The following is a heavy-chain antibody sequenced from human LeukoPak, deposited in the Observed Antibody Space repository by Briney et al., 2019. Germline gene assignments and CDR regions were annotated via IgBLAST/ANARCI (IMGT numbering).Heavy chain of an antibody. Sequence: PGGSLRLSCAASGFTFRSYAMNWVRQAPGKGLEWVSYISSYGSTIYYADSVKGRFTISRDNAKNSLYLQMNSMRAEDTAVYYCASRGYSSPYDYWGQGTLVTVSS. CDR2: ISSYGSTI. V-gene: IGHV3-48*03. J-gene: IGHJ4*02. CDR3: ASRGYSSPYDY. CDR1: GFTFRSYA. D-gene: IGHD5-18*01.